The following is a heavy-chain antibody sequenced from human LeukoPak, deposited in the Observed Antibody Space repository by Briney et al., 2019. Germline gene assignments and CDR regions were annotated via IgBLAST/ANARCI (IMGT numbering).Heavy chain of an antibody. J-gene: IGHJ5*02. V-gene: IGHV3-21*01. Sequence: GGSLRLSCAASGFTFSSYSMNWVRQAPGKGLEWVSSISSSSSYIYYADSVKGRFTISRDNAKNSLYLQMNSLRAEDTAVYYCARVPLRFWHRWFDPWGQGTLVTVSS. CDR2: ISSSSSYI. CDR1: GFTFSSYS. CDR3: ARVPLRFWHRWFDP. D-gene: IGHD3-3*01.